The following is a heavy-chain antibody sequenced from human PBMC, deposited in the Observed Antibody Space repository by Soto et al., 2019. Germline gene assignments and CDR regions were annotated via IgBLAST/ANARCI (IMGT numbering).Heavy chain of an antibody. CDR2: ISSSGSTI. CDR3: ARGGQLHYYYYYGMDV. V-gene: IGHV3-48*03. J-gene: IGHJ6*02. CDR1: GFTFSSYE. D-gene: IGHD2-2*01. Sequence: EVQLVESGGGLVQPGGSLRLSCAASGFTFSSYEMNWVRQAPGKGLEWVSYISSSGSTIYYADSVKGRFTISRDNAKNSLYLQMNSLRAEDTAVYYCARGGQLHYYYYYGMDVWGQGTTVTVSS.